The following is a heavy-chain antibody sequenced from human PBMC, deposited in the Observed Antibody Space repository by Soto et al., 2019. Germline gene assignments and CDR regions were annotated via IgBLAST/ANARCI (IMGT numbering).Heavy chain of an antibody. J-gene: IGHJ4*02. CDR2: ISYDGNTK. CDR3: AKDTSGWYVGFDY. D-gene: IGHD6-19*01. Sequence: PGGSLRLSCASSVFTLSDYGVHCVRHSPGKWLEWVAIISYDGNTKYYADSVKGRFTISRDNSKNTLYLQMNSLRAEDTAVYYCAKDTSGWYVGFDYWGRRTLITVSS. V-gene: IGHV3-30*18. CDR1: VFTLSDYG.